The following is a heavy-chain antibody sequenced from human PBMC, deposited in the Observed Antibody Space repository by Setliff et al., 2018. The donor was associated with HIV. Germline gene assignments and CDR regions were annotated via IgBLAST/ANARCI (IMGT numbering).Heavy chain of an antibody. Sequence: NPSETLSLTCTVSGGSISSDYWSWIRQPPGKGMEWIGFIYDSGSTNCNPSLESRVTISVDTSKNQFSLKLSSVTAADTAVYYCARAIGIISLYYFDSWGQGTLVTVSS. CDR3: ARAIGIISLYYFDS. V-gene: IGHV4-59*01. CDR1: GGSISSDY. CDR2: IYDSGST. D-gene: IGHD3-10*01. J-gene: IGHJ4*02.